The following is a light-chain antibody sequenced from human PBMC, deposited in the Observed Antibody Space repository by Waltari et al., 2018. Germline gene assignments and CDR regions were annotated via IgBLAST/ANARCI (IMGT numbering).Light chain of an antibody. V-gene: IGLV2-14*03. CDR1: SIDVATYNR. CDR3: RSYTTNTRF. Sequence: QSALTQPASVSASLGQSITISCTGTSIDVATYNRVSWYQQYPGKAPELILYDVDNRPSGVSNRVSGCKSGNTASLTISGLQAEDEADYYCRSYTTNTRFFGGGTKLTVL. CDR2: DVD. J-gene: IGLJ2*01.